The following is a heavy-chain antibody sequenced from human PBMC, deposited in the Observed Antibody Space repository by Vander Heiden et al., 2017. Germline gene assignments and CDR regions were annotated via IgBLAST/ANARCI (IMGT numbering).Heavy chain of an antibody. V-gene: IGHV3-73*02. D-gene: IGHD3-3*01. CDR2: IRSKANSYAT. Sequence: EVQLVEAGGCLVQPGGSLKLSCAASGFTFSGSAMHWVRQASGKGLEWVGRIRSKANSYATAYAASVKGRFTISRDDSKNTAYLQMNSLKTEDTAVYYCTTHYDFWSGYSFDYWGQGTLVTVSS. CDR3: TTHYDFWSGYSFDY. CDR1: GFTFSGSA. J-gene: IGHJ4*02.